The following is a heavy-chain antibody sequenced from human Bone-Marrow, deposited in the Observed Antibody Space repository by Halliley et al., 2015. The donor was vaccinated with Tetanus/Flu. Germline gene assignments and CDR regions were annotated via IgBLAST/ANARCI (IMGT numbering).Heavy chain of an antibody. D-gene: IGHD3-3*02. CDR3: ARTHLSLYYFDS. Sequence: EWIGRIYHSGATNYNPSLKSRVSISVDTSKNQISLKLTSVSAADTAVYYCARTHLSLYYFDSWGQGTLAAVSS. J-gene: IGHJ4*02. CDR2: IYHSGAT. V-gene: IGHV4-59*01.